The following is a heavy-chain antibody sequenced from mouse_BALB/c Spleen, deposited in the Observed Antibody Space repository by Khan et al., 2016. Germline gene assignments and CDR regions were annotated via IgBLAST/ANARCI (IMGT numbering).Heavy chain of an antibody. CDR3: SGTGEDLMDY. CDR1: GFNIKDTY. V-gene: IGHV14-3*02. CDR2: IDPANGNT. J-gene: IGHJ4*01. Sequence: VQLQQSGADLVKPGASVKLSCTASGFNIKDTYMHWVKQRPEQGLEWIGRIDPANGNTKFDPKFQGKATITADTSSNTDYRHLSSLTYADTSVHYCSGTGEDLMDYWGKGTAVNFPS.